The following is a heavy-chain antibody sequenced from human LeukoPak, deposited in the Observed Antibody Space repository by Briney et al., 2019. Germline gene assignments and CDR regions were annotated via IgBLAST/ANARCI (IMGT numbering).Heavy chain of an antibody. D-gene: IGHD1-26*01. CDR1: GGSISSSNW. J-gene: IGHJ3*02. Sequence: SGTLSLTCAVSGGSISSSNWWSWVRQPPGKGLEWIGEIYHSGSTNYNPSLKSRVTISVDKSKNQFSLKLSSVTAADTAVYYCARGEVGATIIDAFDIWGQGTMVTVSS. CDR3: ARGEVGATIIDAFDI. CDR2: IYHSGST. V-gene: IGHV4-4*02.